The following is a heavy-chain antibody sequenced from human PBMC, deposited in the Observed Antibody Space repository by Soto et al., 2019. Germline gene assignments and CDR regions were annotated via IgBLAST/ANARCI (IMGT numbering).Heavy chain of an antibody. CDR1: GGSFSGYY. J-gene: IGHJ4*02. Sequence: QVQLQQWGAGLLKPSETLSLICGVYGGSFSGYYWSWIRQHPGKGLEWIGEINHSGSTNYSPSLKSRVTISVDTSKNQFSLKMSSVTAADTAVYYCARKLSSGWYVDYWGQGTPVTVSS. V-gene: IGHV4-34*01. D-gene: IGHD6-19*01. CDR3: ARKLSSGWYVDY. CDR2: INHSGST.